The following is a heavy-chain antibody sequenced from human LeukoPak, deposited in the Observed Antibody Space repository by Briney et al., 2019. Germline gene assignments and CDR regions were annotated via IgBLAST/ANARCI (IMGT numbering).Heavy chain of an antibody. Sequence: ASVKVSCKASGYTFTGYYMHWVRQAPGQGLEWMGWINPNSGRTNYAQKFQGRVTMTGDTSISTAYMELTRLTSDDTAVYYCARGTYYDSSAFDYWGQGTLVTVSS. CDR1: GYTFTGYY. CDR2: INPNSGRT. J-gene: IGHJ4*02. D-gene: IGHD3-22*01. CDR3: ARGTYYDSSAFDY. V-gene: IGHV1-2*02.